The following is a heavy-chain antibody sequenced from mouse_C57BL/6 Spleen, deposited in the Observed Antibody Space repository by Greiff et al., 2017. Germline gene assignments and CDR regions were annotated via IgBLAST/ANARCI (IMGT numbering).Heavy chain of an antibody. J-gene: IGHJ1*03. CDR3: AREVFPYYYGSSYWYFDV. CDR1: GYTFTSYW. V-gene: IGHV1-61*01. D-gene: IGHD1-1*01. Sequence: QVQLKQPGAELVRPGSSVKLSCKASGYTFTSYWMDWVKQRPGQGLEWIGNIYPSDSETHYNQKFKDKATLTVDKSSSTAYMQLSSLTSEDSAVYYCAREVFPYYYGSSYWYFDVWGTGTTVTVSS. CDR2: IYPSDSET.